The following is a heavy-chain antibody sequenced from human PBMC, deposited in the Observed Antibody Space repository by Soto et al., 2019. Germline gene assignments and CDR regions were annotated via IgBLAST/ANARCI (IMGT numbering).Heavy chain of an antibody. V-gene: IGHV4-31*11. CDR3: ARGGSGWKALNWFDP. CDR1: GASIDNNGYS. CDR2: NNNRADT. D-gene: IGHD6-19*01. J-gene: IGHJ5*02. Sequence: SETLSLTCAVSGASIDNNGYSWTWIRQHPGKGLERIGTNNNRADTYYNPSLKSRLTISLDTSQNHFSLRLNAVTAADTAIYYCARGGSGWKALNWFDPWGQGIMVTSPQ.